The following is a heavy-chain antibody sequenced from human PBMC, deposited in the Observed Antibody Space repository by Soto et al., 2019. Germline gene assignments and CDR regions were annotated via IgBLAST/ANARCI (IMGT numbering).Heavy chain of an antibody. CDR1: GGSFSGYY. D-gene: IGHD2-8*02. V-gene: IGHV4-34*01. J-gene: IGHJ4*02. CDR3: ARDKITGLFDY. CDR2: INHSGST. Sequence: QVQLQQWGAGLLKPSETLSLTCAVYGGSFSGYYWTWIRQPPGTGLEWIGEINHSGSTNYNPSLKSRVTISVGTSKNQFSLKLTSVPAADTAVYYGARDKITGLFDYWGQGTLVTVSS.